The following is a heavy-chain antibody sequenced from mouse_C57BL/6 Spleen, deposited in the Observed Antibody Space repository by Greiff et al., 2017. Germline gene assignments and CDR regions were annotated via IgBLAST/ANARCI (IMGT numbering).Heavy chain of an antibody. D-gene: IGHD1-1*01. CDR1: GYTFPDYE. CDR2: IDPETGGT. CDR3: TRRRITTVVTDYFDY. Sequence: QVQLQQSGAELVRPGASVTLSCKASGYTFPDYEMHWVKQTPVHGLEWIGAIDPETGGTAYNQKFKGKAILTADKSTSTAYMALRSLTSEDSAVYYCTRRRITTVVTDYFDYWGQGTTLTVSS. J-gene: IGHJ2*01. V-gene: IGHV1-15*01.